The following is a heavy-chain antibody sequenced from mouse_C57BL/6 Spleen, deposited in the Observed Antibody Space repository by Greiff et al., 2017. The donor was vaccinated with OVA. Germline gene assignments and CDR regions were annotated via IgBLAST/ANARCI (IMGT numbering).Heavy chain of an antibody. Sequence: QVQLQQPGAELVRPGTSVKLSCKASGYTFTSYWMHWVKQRPGQGLEWIGVIDPSDSYTNYNQKFKGKATLTVDTSSSTAYMQLSSLTSEDSAVYYCARDYYDYDGWFAYWGQGTLVTVSA. CDR1: GYTFTSYW. CDR2: IDPSDSYT. D-gene: IGHD2-4*01. J-gene: IGHJ3*01. V-gene: IGHV1-59*01. CDR3: ARDYYDYDGWFAY.